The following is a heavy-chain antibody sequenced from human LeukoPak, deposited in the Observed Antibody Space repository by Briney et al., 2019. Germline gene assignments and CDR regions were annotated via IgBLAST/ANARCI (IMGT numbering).Heavy chain of an antibody. D-gene: IGHD4-23*01. CDR2: IIPIFGTA. Sequence: ASVKVSCKASGGTFSSYAISWVRQAPGQGLEWMGGIIPIFGTANYAQKFQGRVTITADESTSTAYMELSSLRSEGTAVYYCARGGRDYGGNSYYYYMDVWGKGTTVTVSS. CDR3: ARGGRDYGGNSYYYYMDV. CDR1: GGTFSSYA. V-gene: IGHV1-69*13. J-gene: IGHJ6*03.